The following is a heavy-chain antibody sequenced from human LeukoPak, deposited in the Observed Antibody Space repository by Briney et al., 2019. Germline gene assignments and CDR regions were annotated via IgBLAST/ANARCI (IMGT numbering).Heavy chain of an antibody. J-gene: IGHJ2*01. CDR3: ARPAPYDSSGYLVARYWYFDL. Sequence: GETLKISCKGSGYSFTSYWSGWVRQMPGKGLEWIGIIYTGESDTRYSSSLQGQVTISADKSISTAYLQWSSLKASDTAMYYCARPAPYDSSGYLVARYWYFDLWGRGTLVTVSS. D-gene: IGHD3-22*01. V-gene: IGHV5-51*01. CDR1: GYSFTSYW. CDR2: IYTGESDT.